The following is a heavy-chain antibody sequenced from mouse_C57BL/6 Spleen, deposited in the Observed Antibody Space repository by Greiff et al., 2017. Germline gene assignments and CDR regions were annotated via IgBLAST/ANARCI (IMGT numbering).Heavy chain of an antibody. CDR3: ARDYVYAMDY. CDR1: GYTFTSYW. Sequence: QVQLQQPGAELVRPGSSVKLSCKASGYTFTSYWMHWVKQRPIQGLEWIGNIDPSDSETHYNQKFKDKATLTVDKSSSTAYMQLSSLTSEDSAVYYCARDYVYAMDYWGQGTSVTGSS. CDR2: IDPSDSET. J-gene: IGHJ4*01. V-gene: IGHV1-52*01. D-gene: IGHD1-1*01.